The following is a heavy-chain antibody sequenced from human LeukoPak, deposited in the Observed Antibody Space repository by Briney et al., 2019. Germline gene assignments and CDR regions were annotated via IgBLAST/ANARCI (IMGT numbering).Heavy chain of an antibody. J-gene: IGHJ6*03. D-gene: IGHD5-18*01. CDR1: GGSISSYY. Sequence: SETLSLTCTVSGGSISSYYWDWIRQPPGKGLEWIGSVSYSGSTNYNPSLESRVTISVDTSKNQISLKLSSVTAADTTVYYCARAPERWYSYGSYTYYYMDVWGKGTTVTVSS. V-gene: IGHV4-59*01. CDR3: ARAPERWYSYGSYTYYYMDV. CDR2: VSYSGST.